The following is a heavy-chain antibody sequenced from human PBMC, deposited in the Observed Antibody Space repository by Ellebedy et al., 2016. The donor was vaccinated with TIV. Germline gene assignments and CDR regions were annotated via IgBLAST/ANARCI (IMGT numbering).Heavy chain of an antibody. CDR3: ARDKDIVVVPAARKEAPYYYYGMDV. Sequence: SVKVSXKASGGTFSSYAISWVRQAPGQGLEWMGGIIPIFGTANYAQKFQGRVTITADESTSTAYMELSSLRSEDTAVYYCARDKDIVVVPAARKEAPYYYYGMDVWGQGTTVTVSS. CDR1: GGTFSSYA. CDR2: IIPIFGTA. J-gene: IGHJ6*02. V-gene: IGHV1-69*13. D-gene: IGHD2-2*01.